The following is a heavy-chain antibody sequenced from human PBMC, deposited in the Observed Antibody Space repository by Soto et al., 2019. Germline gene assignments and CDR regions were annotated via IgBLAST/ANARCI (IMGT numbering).Heavy chain of an antibody. CDR2: ISYDGSNK. CDR3: ARALEAPYCGGDCYAWYYFDY. CDR1: GFTFSIYA. Sequence: GWSLRLSCAASGFTFSIYAMHWARQAPGKGPEWVAVISYDGSNKYYADSVKGRFTISRDNSKNTLYLQMNSLRAEDTAVYYCARALEAPYCGGDCYAWYYFDYWGQGTLVTVSS. J-gene: IGHJ4*02. V-gene: IGHV3-30-3*01. D-gene: IGHD2-21*02.